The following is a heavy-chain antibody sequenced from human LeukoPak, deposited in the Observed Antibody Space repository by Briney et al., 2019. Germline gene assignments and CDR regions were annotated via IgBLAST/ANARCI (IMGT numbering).Heavy chain of an antibody. J-gene: IGHJ4*02. CDR1: GYTFTNYH. Sequence: ASVKVSCKASGYTFTNYHTNWVRQAPGQGLEWMGIINPSGGSTTNAQKFQGRVIMTRDMSTSTAYMELSSLRSEDTAVYFCARYGHSPFFDYWGQGTLVIVSS. D-gene: IGHD4-17*01. V-gene: IGHV1-46*01. CDR3: ARYGHSPFFDY. CDR2: INPSGGST.